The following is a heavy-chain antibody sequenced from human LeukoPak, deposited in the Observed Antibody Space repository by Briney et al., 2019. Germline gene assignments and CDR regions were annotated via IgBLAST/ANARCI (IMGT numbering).Heavy chain of an antibody. D-gene: IGHD3-16*01. Sequence: SETLSLTCTVSGDSISRSDSYWGWLRQPPGKGPEWIGSIYYSGTTYSNPSLRSPVTISVDTSKNQFSLKLTSVTAADTALYYCARRLGGSTNFEYWGRGTLVTVSS. CDR2: IYYSGTT. CDR1: GDSISRSDSY. V-gene: IGHV4-39*07. J-gene: IGHJ4*02. CDR3: ARRLGGSTNFEY.